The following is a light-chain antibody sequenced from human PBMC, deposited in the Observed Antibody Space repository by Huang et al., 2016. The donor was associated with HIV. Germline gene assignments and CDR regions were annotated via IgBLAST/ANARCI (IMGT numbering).Light chain of an antibody. CDR2: WAS. Sequence: DIVMTQSPDSLAVSLGDRATINCKSSQSILYSSNNTNYLTWYQQKPGQPPKLLIYWASTRESGVPDRFSGSGSGTDFTLTISSLQAEDVAVYYCQQYYSTPRTFGQGTKVEI. V-gene: IGKV4-1*01. J-gene: IGKJ1*01. CDR3: QQYYSTPRT. CDR1: QSILYSSNNTNY.